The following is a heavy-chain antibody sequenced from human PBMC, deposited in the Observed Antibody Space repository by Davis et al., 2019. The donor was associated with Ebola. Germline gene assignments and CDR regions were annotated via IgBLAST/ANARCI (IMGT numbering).Heavy chain of an antibody. V-gene: IGHV1-69*04. CDR2: IIPMLGIP. CDR1: GGTFSTYG. Sequence: AASVKVSCKASGGTFSTYGISWVRQAPGQGLEWMGRIIPMLGIPNYAQKFQGRVTMTRSTSISTAYMELSSLRSEDTAVYYCARGGYFDWLTRWHYYGMDVWGQGTTVTVSS. J-gene: IGHJ6*02. CDR3: ARGGYFDWLTRWHYYGMDV. D-gene: IGHD3-9*01.